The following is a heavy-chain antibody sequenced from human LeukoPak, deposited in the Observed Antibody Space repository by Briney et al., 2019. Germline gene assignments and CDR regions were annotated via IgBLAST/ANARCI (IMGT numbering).Heavy chain of an antibody. J-gene: IGHJ4*02. CDR1: GGSISSYY. CDR2: IYTSGST. D-gene: IGHD3-22*01. V-gene: IGHV4-4*07. CDR3: ARYYYDSSIYYYYLDC. Sequence: SETLSLTCTVSGGSISSYYWSWIRQPAGKGLEWIGRIYTSGSTNYNPSLKSRVTMSVDTSKNQFSLKLSSVTAADTAVYYCARYYYDSSIYYYYLDCWGQGTLVTVSS.